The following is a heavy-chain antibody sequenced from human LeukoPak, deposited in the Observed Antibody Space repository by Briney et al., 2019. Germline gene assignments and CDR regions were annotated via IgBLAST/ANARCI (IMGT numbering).Heavy chain of an antibody. V-gene: IGHV1-18*01. Sequence: VASVKVSCKASGYTFTSYGISWVRQAPGQGLEWMGWISAYNGNTNYAQKLQGRVTMTTDTSTSTAYMELRSLRSDDTAVYYCARDPMGYYYYYMDVWGKGTTVTVSS. CDR1: GYTFTSYG. CDR3: ARDPMGYYYYYMDV. CDR2: ISAYNGNT. D-gene: IGHD5-24*01. J-gene: IGHJ6*03.